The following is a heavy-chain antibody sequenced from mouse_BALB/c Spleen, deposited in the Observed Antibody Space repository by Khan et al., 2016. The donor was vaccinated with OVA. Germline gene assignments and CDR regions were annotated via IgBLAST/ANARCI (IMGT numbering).Heavy chain of an antibody. J-gene: IGHJ3*01. CDR2: INPSTGYT. Sequence: QMQLEESGAELAKPGASVKMSCKASGYTFTSYWMHWVKQRPGQGLEWIGYINPSTGYTEYNQRFKDKATLTADKSSSTAYMQLSSLTSEDSAVYYCANNGSSSAWFTYWGQGTLVTVSA. V-gene: IGHV1-7*01. CDR1: GYTFTSYW. CDR3: ANNGSSSAWFTY. D-gene: IGHD1-1*01.